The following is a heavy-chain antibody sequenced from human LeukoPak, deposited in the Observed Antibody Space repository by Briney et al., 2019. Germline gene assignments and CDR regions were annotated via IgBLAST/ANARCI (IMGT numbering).Heavy chain of an antibody. CDR3: ARTCRYCSSTSCYRPGLGCDAAFDI. V-gene: IGHV1-2*02. Sequence: EASVKVSCKASGYTFTGSYLHWVRQAPGQGLEWMGWLNPNSGGTNYAQKFQGRVTMTRDTSISTAYMELSRLRSDDTAVYYCARTCRYCSSTSCYRPGLGCDAAFDIWGQGTMVTVSS. CDR2: LNPNSGGT. D-gene: IGHD2-2*01. J-gene: IGHJ3*02. CDR1: GYTFTGSY.